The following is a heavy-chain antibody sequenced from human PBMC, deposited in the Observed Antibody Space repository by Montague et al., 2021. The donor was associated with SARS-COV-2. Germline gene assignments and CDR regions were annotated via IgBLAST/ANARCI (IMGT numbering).Heavy chain of an antibody. D-gene: IGHD6-19*01. V-gene: IGHV4-59*08. CDR3: ARGWAFAP. J-gene: IGHJ3*01. Sequence: SETLSLTCTVSGGSTASHYWNWIRQSPGKRPEWIGYVYYNGDTKYNPSLQSRVTISIDASVNQFSLRLTAVTAADTAVYFCARGWAFAPWGQGRLVTVSS. CDR1: GGSTASHY. CDR2: VYYNGDT.